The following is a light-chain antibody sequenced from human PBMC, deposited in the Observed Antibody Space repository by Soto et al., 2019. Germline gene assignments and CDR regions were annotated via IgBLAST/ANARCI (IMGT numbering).Light chain of an antibody. CDR3: QQYNDWPPLT. J-gene: IGKJ4*01. CDR1: QTITTY. Sequence: EIVLTPSPATLSLSPVERATLSCRASQTITTYLAWYQQKPGQAPRLLIYGASTRATGIPARFSGSGSGTEFTLTISSLQSEDFAVYYCQQYNDWPPLTFGGGTKVDIK. CDR2: GAS. V-gene: IGKV3-15*01.